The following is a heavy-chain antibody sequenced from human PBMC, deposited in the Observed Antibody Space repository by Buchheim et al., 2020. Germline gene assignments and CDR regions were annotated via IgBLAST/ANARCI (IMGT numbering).Heavy chain of an antibody. D-gene: IGHD1-26*01. CDR1: GGSISSGGYY. Sequence: QVQLQESGPGLVKPSQTLSLTCTVSGGSISSGGYYWSWIRQHPGKGLEWIGYIYYSGSTYYNPSLKSRVTISVDTSKHKVSLKLSSVTAADTAVYYCARDQDSGSYYLPRNWFDPWGQGTL. J-gene: IGHJ5*02. V-gene: IGHV4-31*03. CDR3: ARDQDSGSYYLPRNWFDP. CDR2: IYYSGST.